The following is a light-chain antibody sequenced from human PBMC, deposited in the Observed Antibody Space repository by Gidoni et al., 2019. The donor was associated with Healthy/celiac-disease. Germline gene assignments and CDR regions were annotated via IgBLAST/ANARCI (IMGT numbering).Light chain of an antibody. V-gene: IGKV3-11*01. Sequence: EIVWTQSPSTMSLSPGERATLSCRASLSVSSYLAWYQQKPGQAPRLLIYDASNRAPGIPARFSGSGSGTDFTLTISSLEPEDFAVYYCQQRSNWPPRITFGQGTRLEIK. J-gene: IGKJ5*01. CDR3: QQRSNWPPRIT. CDR1: LSVSSY. CDR2: DAS.